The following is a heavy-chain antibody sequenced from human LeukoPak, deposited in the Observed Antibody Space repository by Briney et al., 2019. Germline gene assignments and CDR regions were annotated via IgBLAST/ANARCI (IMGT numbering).Heavy chain of an antibody. CDR3: ARVIWAAAGIDY. CDR2: ISSSSSYI. Sequence: PGGSLRLSCAASGFTFSSYSMNWVRQAPGEGLEWVSSISSSSSYIYYADSVKGRFTISRDNAKNSLYLQMNSLRAEDTAVYYCARVIWAAAGIDYWGQGTLVTVSS. J-gene: IGHJ4*02. D-gene: IGHD6-13*01. V-gene: IGHV3-21*01. CDR1: GFTFSSYS.